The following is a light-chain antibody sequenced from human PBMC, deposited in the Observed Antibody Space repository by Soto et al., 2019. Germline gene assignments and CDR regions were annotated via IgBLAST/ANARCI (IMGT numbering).Light chain of an antibody. J-gene: IGKJ4*01. V-gene: IGKV3-11*01. CDR1: QSVSGY. CDR2: EAS. Sequence: EIVLTHSPATLSLSPWAIATLSCRASQSVSGYLDWFHQKPGQAPRLLIYEASNRATGIPARFSGSGSGADFTLTISSLEPEDFALYYCQQHINWPLTFGGGTKVDIK. CDR3: QQHINWPLT.